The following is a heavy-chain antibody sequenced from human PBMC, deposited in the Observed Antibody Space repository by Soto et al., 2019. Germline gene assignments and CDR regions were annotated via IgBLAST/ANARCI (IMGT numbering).Heavy chain of an antibody. V-gene: IGHV3-30-3*01. Sequence: QVQLVESGGGVVQPGRSLRLSCAASGFTFSRHTMHWVRQAPGKGLEWVAGISDDGSNTYYADSVKGRFTISRDNSKNTLYLQMNSLSSEDTAVHHCARGVYCDLWSGFNTHPYYFDDWGQGTLVTVSS. CDR1: GFTFSRHT. CDR3: ARGVYCDLWSGFNTHPYYFDD. CDR2: ISDDGSNT. J-gene: IGHJ4*02. D-gene: IGHD3-3*01.